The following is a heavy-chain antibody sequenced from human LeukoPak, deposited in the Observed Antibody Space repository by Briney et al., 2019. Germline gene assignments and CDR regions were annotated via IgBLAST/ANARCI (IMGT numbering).Heavy chain of an antibody. Sequence: SETLSLTCTVSGGSISRYYWSWIRQPPGKGLDWIGTIYYSGSTNYNSSLKSRVTLSADTSKNQYSLKLSSVAAADTAVYYCARGLLYYYDSSGYFFDYWGQGTLVTVSS. CDR3: ARGLLYYYDSSGYFFDY. V-gene: IGHV4-59*01. CDR1: GGSISRYY. D-gene: IGHD3-22*01. J-gene: IGHJ4*02. CDR2: IYYSGST.